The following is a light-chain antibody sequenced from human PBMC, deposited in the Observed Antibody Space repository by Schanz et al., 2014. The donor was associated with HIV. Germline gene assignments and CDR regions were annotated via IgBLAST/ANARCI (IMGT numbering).Light chain of an antibody. CDR1: SSDVGSYDL. J-gene: IGLJ3*02. CDR2: EVS. CDR3: SSYTTSRTWV. Sequence: QSALTQPASVSGSPGQSITISCTGTSSDVGSYDLVSWYQQHPGRAPKLLISEVSKRPSGVSSRFSGSKSGNTASLTISGLQAEDEADFYCSSYTTSRTWVFGGGTKLTVL. V-gene: IGLV2-14*02.